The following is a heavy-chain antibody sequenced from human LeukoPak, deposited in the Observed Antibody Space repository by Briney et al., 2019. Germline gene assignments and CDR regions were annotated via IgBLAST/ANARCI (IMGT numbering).Heavy chain of an antibody. CDR1: GFSFSTYI. CDR2: ISSSSRTI. D-gene: IGHD3-10*01. J-gene: IGHJ4*02. CDR3: ARDTSTYYYGSGSYYFDY. V-gene: IGHV3-48*04. Sequence: GGPLRLSCAASGFSFSTYIMNWVRQAPGKGLEWVSSISSSSRTIYYADSVKGRFTISRDNAENSLYLQMNSLRAEDTAVYYCARDTSTYYYGSGSYYFDYWGQGTLVTVSS.